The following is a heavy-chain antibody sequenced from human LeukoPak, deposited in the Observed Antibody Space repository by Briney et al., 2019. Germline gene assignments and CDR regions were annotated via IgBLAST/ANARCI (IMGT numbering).Heavy chain of an antibody. Sequence: GASVKVSCKPSGYTFTGYYLHWVRQAPGQALEWMGWINPNIGATMYAQKFQGRVTMTRDTSISTAYMELNSLRSDDTAVYYCARDRAGSRWPRPFYFENWGQGTLVTVSS. CDR2: INPNIGAT. V-gene: IGHV1-2*02. J-gene: IGHJ4*02. CDR1: GYTFTGYY. D-gene: IGHD6-19*01. CDR3: ARDRAGSRWPRPFYFEN.